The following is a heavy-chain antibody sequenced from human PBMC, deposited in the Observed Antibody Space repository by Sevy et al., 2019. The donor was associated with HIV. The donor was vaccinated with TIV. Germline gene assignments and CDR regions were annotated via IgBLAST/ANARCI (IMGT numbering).Heavy chain of an antibody. CDR2: INPNSGGT. V-gene: IGHV1-2*02. Sequence: ASVKVSCKASGYTITGYYMHWVRQAPGQGLEWMGWINPNSGGTNYAQKFQGRVTMTRDTSISTAYMELSRLRSDDTAVYYCARSVVDYDYVWGSYRSLNWFDPWGQGTLVTVSS. D-gene: IGHD3-16*02. CDR1: GYTITGYY. CDR3: ARSVVDYDYVWGSYRSLNWFDP. J-gene: IGHJ5*02.